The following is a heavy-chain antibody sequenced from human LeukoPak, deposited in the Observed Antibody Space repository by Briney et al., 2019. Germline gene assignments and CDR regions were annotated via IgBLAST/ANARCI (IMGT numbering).Heavy chain of an antibody. J-gene: IGHJ4*02. D-gene: IGHD6-19*01. CDR2: IKQDGSEK. CDR1: GFTFSSCW. CDR3: VRSGWPFDY. V-gene: IGHV3-7*03. Sequence: GGSLRLSCAASGFTFSSCWMSWVRQAPEKGLEWVANIKQDGSEKYYVDSVKGRFTISRDNAKNSLYLQMNSLRAEDTAVYYCVRSGWPFDYWGQGTLVTVSS.